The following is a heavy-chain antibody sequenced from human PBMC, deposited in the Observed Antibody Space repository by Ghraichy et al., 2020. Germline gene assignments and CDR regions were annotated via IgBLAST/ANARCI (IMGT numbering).Heavy chain of an antibody. Sequence: LSLTCAASGFVFSSYSMNWVRQAPGKGLEWVSYINSGSTTIQYADSVKGRFTISRDNAKNSLYLQMNSLRDEDTAVFYCAREYYHEWFWGQETLVTVSS. CDR3: AREYYHEWF. CDR2: INSGSTTI. J-gene: IGHJ4*02. CDR1: GFVFSSYS. V-gene: IGHV3-48*02. D-gene: IGHD3-22*01.